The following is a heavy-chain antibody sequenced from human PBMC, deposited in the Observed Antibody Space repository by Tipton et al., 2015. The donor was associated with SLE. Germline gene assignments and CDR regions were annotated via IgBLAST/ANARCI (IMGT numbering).Heavy chain of an antibody. CDR1: GDSISSGDYF. D-gene: IGHD6-6*01. Sequence: TLSLTCTVSGDSISSGDYFWSWIRQPPGKGLEWIGYIYSRGTTYYNPSLKSRVSISVDTSKNRFSLKLSSVTAADTAVYYCARDRGAAPDYWGQGTLVTVSS. V-gene: IGHV4-30-4*01. J-gene: IGHJ4*02. CDR3: ARDRGAAPDY. CDR2: IYSRGTT.